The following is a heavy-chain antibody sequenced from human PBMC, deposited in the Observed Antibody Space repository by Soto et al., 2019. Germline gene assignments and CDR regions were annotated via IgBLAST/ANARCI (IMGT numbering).Heavy chain of an antibody. V-gene: IGHV1-18*01. D-gene: IGHD1-1*01. CDR3: ARGRYGDY. Sequence: QVHLVQSGAEVKKPGASVKVSCKGSGYGCTTYGITWVRQAPGQGLEWMAWISAHNGNTNYAQKLQGRVTVTRDTSRSTAYMELRSLRSDDTAVYYCARGRYGDYWGQGALVTVSS. J-gene: IGHJ4*02. CDR2: ISAHNGNT. CDR1: GYGCTTYG.